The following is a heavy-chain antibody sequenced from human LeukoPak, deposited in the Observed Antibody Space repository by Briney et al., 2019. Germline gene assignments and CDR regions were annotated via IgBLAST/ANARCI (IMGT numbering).Heavy chain of an antibody. Sequence: SVKVSCKASGGTFSSYAISWVRQAPGQGLEWMGRIIPILGIANYAQKFQGRVTITADKSTSTAYMEPSSLRSEDTAVYYCARDGYDSSGNYWGQGTLVTVSS. CDR2: IIPILGIA. J-gene: IGHJ4*02. CDR1: GGTFSSYA. D-gene: IGHD3-22*01. V-gene: IGHV1-69*04. CDR3: ARDGYDSSGNY.